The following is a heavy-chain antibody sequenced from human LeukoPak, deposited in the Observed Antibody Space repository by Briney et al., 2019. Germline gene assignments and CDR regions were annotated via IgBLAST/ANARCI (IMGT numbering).Heavy chain of an antibody. CDR1: GYTFTSYD. Sequence: ASVKVSCKASGYTFTSYDINWVRQATGQGLEWMGWMNPNSGNTGYAQKFQGRVTMTRNTSISTAYMELSSLRSEDTAVYYCARGQFGVVVPAAPQGYYYYMDVWGKGTTVTVSS. D-gene: IGHD2-2*01. V-gene: IGHV1-8*01. CDR3: ARGQFGVVVPAAPQGYYYYMDV. CDR2: MNPNSGNT. J-gene: IGHJ6*03.